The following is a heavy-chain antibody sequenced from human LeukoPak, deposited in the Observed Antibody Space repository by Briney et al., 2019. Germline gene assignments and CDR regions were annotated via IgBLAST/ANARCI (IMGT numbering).Heavy chain of an antibody. CDR3: ARASGWLGRSGPDDY. Sequence: PGGSLRLSCAASGFTFSSYSMNWVRQAPGKGLEWVSYISSSSSTIYYADSVKGRFTISRDNAKNSLYLQMNSLRAEDTAVYYCARASGWLGRSGPDDYWGQGTLVTVSS. CDR2: ISSSSSTI. D-gene: IGHD6-19*01. V-gene: IGHV3-48*04. J-gene: IGHJ4*02. CDR1: GFTFSSYS.